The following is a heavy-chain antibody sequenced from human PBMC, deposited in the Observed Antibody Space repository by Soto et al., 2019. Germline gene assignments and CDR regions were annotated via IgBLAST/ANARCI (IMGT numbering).Heavy chain of an antibody. CDR1: GYTFTSYD. V-gene: IGHV1-8*01. J-gene: IGHJ6*03. D-gene: IGHD2-2*02. CDR3: GRGQFFFSITSGYKSYYYYRDV. CDR2: MNPNSGNT. Sequence: ASVKVSCKASGYTFTSYDINWVRQATGQGLKWMGWMNPNSGNTGYAQKFQGRVTMTRNTSISTAYVELSSLRSEDTAVYYCGRGQFFFSITSGYKSYYYYRDVGGKGP.